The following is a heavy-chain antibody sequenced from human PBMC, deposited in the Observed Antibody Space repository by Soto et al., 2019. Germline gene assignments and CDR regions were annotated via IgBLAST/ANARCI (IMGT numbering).Heavy chain of an antibody. J-gene: IGHJ4*02. V-gene: IGHV4-31*02. Sequence: QVQLEQSGPGLVKPSQTLSLTCDISGGSITSVNHYWSWIRQSPGEGLEWIGYIFDRGTTHSNPYLKGRVTITGDSSQTQFSLTILSVTVADTAVYYCAREVAGTGAFDYWGRGTPVTVSS. CDR2: IFDRGTT. D-gene: IGHD2-8*02. CDR3: AREVAGTGAFDY. CDR1: GGSITSVNHY.